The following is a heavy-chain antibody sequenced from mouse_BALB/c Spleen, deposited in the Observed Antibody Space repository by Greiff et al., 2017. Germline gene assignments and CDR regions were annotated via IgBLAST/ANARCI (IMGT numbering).Heavy chain of an antibody. V-gene: IGHV3-2*02. J-gene: IGHJ2*01. D-gene: IGHD1-1*01. CDR3: ARGPFYYYGSRDFDY. CDR2: ISYSGST. Sequence: EVQGVESGPGLVKPSQSLSLTCTVTGYSITSDYAWNWIRQFPGNKLEWMGYISYSGSTSYNPSLKSRISITRDTSKNQFFLQLNSVTTEDTATYYCARGPFYYYGSRDFDYWGQGTTLTVSS. CDR1: GYSITSDYA.